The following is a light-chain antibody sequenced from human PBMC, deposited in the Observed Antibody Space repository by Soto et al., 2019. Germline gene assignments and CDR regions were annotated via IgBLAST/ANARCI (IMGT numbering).Light chain of an antibody. CDR1: QSVSSSY. V-gene: IGKV3-20*01. CDR2: GAS. CDR3: QQYGSSPPLT. Sequence: EIVLTQFPGTLSLSPGERATLSCRASQSVSSSYLAWYQQKPGQAPRLLIYGASSRATGILDRFSGSGSGTDFTLTISRLEPEDFAVYYCQQYGSSPPLTFGGGTKVEIK. J-gene: IGKJ4*01.